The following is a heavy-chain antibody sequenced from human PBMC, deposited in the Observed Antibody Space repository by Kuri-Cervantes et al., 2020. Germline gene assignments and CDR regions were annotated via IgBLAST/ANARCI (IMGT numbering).Heavy chain of an antibody. D-gene: IGHD6-13*01. V-gene: IGHV1-24*01. CDR2: FDPEDGET. J-gene: IGHJ5*02. CDR1: GYTFTSYG. CDR3: ATQISSSSWYGSGWTNWFDP. Sequence: ASVKVSCKASGYTFTSYGISWVRQAPGQGLEWMGGFDPEDGETIYAQKFQGRVTMTEDTSTDTAYMELSSLRSEDTAVYYCATQISSSSWYGSGWTNWFDPWGQGTLVTVSS.